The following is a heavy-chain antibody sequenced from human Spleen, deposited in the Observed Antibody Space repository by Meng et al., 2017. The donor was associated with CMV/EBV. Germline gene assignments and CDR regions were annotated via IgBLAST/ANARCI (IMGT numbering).Heavy chain of an antibody. J-gene: IGHJ4*02. D-gene: IGHD3-10*01. CDR3: VRASGIYAPFDY. CDR2: IYTGGGT. Sequence: GESLKISCAASGFTFSSYAMSWVRQAPGKGLESVAIIYTGGGTHHADSVKGRFTISRDNSKNTVYLQMHSLREGDTGVYYCVRASGIYAPFDYWGQGTLVTVSS. CDR1: GFTFSSYA. V-gene: IGHV3-66*02.